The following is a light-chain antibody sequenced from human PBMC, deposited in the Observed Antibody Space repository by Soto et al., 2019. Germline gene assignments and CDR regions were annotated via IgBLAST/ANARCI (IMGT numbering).Light chain of an antibody. CDR3: QQSYSPPRT. J-gene: IGKJ2*01. CDR2: AAS. CDR1: QSVRTH. V-gene: IGKV1-39*01. Sequence: DIQMTQSPSSLSASIGDRVTITCRASQSVRTHLNWYHQKPGKAPELLISAASSLQAGVPSRFSGSGSGTDFTLTISNLHPEDFGDYFCQQSYSPPRTFGQGTNLEIK.